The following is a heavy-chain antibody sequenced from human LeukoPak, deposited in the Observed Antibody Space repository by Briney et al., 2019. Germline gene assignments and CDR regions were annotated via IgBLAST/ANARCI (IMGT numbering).Heavy chain of an antibody. Sequence: GGSLRLSCAASGFTFSNYAMSWVRQAPGKGLEWVSSINGRGGSTYYADSVKGRFTISRDNSKNTLYLQMNSLRAEDTAVYYCARGPSGYHNTGGQGTLVTVSS. J-gene: IGHJ4*02. CDR2: INGRGGST. CDR3: ARGPSGYHNT. D-gene: IGHD5-12*01. V-gene: IGHV3-23*01. CDR1: GFTFSNYA.